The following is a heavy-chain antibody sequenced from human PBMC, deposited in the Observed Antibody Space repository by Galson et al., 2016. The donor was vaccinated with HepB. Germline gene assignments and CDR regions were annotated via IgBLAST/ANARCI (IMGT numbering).Heavy chain of an antibody. Sequence: SLSLSCAASGFNVSSIYINWVRQPPGKGLEWVSIIFSGGTTYYADSVKGRFTISRDTSKDTLYLQMNSLRAEDTAVYYCARDPQVRHSDVGVFRWGQGTLVTVSS. CDR1: GFNVSSIY. D-gene: IGHD2-21*01. CDR3: ARDPQVRHSDVGVFR. CDR2: IFSGGTT. V-gene: IGHV3-66*01. J-gene: IGHJ4*02.